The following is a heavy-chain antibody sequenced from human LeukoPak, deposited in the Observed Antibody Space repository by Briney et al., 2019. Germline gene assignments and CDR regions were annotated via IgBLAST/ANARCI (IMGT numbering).Heavy chain of an antibody. J-gene: IGHJ4*02. V-gene: IGHV3-9*01. D-gene: IGHD4-23*01. CDR1: GFTFSSYA. Sequence: GGSLRLSCAASGFTFSSYAMSWVRQAPGKGLEWVSGISWNSGSIGYADSVKGRFTISRDNAKNSLYLQMNSLRAEDTALYYCAKDISDYGGFDYWGQGTLVTVSS. CDR3: AKDISDYGGFDY. CDR2: ISWNSGSI.